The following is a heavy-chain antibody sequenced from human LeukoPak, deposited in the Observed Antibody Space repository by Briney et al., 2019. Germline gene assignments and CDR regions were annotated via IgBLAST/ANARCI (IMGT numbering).Heavy chain of an antibody. V-gene: IGHV3-23*01. Sequence: GGSLRLSCAASGFSFTSYAMSWVRQAPGKGLEGVSGINGGGDKTYYRDSVKGRITISRDNSKNTLYLQMNSLRAEDTAIYYCAKTRGSTLFDTWGQGTLVTVSS. CDR3: AKTRGSTLFDT. D-gene: IGHD1-26*01. CDR1: GFSFTSYA. J-gene: IGHJ4*02. CDR2: INGGGDKT.